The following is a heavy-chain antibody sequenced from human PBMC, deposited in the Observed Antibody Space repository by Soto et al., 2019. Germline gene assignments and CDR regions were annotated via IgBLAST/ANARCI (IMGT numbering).Heavy chain of an antibody. CDR3: AKGRGSGWAWYFDN. CDR2: ISDTGAST. V-gene: IGHV3-23*01. CDR1: GFTFKESA. Sequence: EVRLLEAGGGLKQPGGSLRLSCAASGFTFKESAMNWVRQAPGKGLEWVASISDTGASTWYAESVRGRLSISRDNSKNTRYLPMNSLRGEDTAVYSCAKGRGSGWAWYFDNWGQGTLVTVSS. J-gene: IGHJ4*02. D-gene: IGHD6-19*01.